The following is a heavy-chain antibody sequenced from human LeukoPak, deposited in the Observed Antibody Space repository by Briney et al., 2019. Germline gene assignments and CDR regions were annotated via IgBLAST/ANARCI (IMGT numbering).Heavy chain of an antibody. Sequence: GGSLRLSCAAYGLTFSNYCMNWVRQAPGKGLEWVAFVRYDGSDKYYADSVKGRFTISRDNSENTLFLQMNSLSAEDTAVYYCAKDRGYFDYWGQGTLVTVSS. CDR1: GLTFSNYC. CDR2: VRYDGSDK. J-gene: IGHJ4*02. CDR3: AKDRGYFDY. V-gene: IGHV3-30*02.